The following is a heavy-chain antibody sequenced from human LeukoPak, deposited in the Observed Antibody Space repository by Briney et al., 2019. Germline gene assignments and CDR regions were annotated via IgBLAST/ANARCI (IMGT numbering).Heavy chain of an antibody. CDR1: GYTFTGYY. CDR3: ARGPRYYDYVWGSYLDY. V-gene: IGHV1-2*02. CDR2: INPNSGGT. Sequence: GASVKVSCKASGYTFTGYYMHWVRQAPGQGLEWMGWINPNSGGTNYAQKFQGRVTMTRDTSISTAYMELSRLRSDDTAVYYCARGPRYYDYVWGSYLDYWGQGTLVTVSS. J-gene: IGHJ4*02. D-gene: IGHD3-16*01.